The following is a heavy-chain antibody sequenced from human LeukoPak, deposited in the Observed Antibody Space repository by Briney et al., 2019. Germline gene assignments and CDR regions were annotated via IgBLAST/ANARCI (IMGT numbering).Heavy chain of an antibody. D-gene: IGHD2-8*01. J-gene: IGHJ3*02. Sequence: SETLSLTCIVSGGSISGYYWSWIRQPAGKGLEWIGHMDTSGHTNYNSSLMSRVTMSVDTSKNQFSLRLTSVTAADTAVYYCARHECTNGVCYTLAFDIRGRGTMVTVSS. V-gene: IGHV4-4*07. CDR1: GGSISGYY. CDR2: MDTSGHT. CDR3: ARHECTNGVCYTLAFDI.